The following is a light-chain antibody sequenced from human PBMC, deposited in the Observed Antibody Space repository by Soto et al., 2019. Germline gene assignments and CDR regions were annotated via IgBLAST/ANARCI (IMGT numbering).Light chain of an antibody. V-gene: IGKV1-39*01. Sequence: DIQMTQSPSSLSASVGDRVTITCRASQSISSYLIWYQQKPGKAPKLLIYAASSLQSGVPSRFSGSGSGTYFTLTISSLHPEDFATYYCQHSYSTPWTFGQGTKVEIK. CDR2: AAS. J-gene: IGKJ1*01. CDR3: QHSYSTPWT. CDR1: QSISSY.